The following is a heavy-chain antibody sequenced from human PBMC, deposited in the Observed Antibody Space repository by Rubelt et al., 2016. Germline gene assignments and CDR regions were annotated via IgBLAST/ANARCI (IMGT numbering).Heavy chain of an antibody. CDR2: IDPSASYT. V-gene: IGHV5-10-1*01. CDR1: GYSFTSYW. CDR3: ARHAGDGGNSEDWFDP. J-gene: IGHJ5*02. Sequence: EVQLVQSGAEVKKPGESLRISCKGSGYSFTSYWISWVRQMPGKGLEWMGRIDPSASYTNYSPSFQGHVTISADKSISTAYLQWSSLKASDTAMYYCARHAGDGGNSEDWFDPWGQGTLVTVSS. D-gene: IGHD4-23*01.